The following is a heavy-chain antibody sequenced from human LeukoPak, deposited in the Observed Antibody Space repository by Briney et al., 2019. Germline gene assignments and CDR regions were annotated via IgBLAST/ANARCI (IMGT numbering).Heavy chain of an antibody. CDR1: GGSFSGYY. V-gene: IGHV4-34*01. CDR3: ARLGQWLVPGYDY. CDR2: INHSGST. D-gene: IGHD6-19*01. Sequence: SETLSLTCAVYGGSFSGYYWSWIRQPPGKGLEWIGEINHSGSTNYNPSLKSVVTISVGTSKNQFSLKLSSVTAADTAVYYCARLGQWLVPGYDYWGQGTLVTVSS. J-gene: IGHJ4*02.